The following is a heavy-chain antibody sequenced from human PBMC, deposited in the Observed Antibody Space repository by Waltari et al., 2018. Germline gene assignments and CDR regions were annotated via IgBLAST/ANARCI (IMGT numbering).Heavy chain of an antibody. D-gene: IGHD3-3*01. CDR1: GYNFTNYD. V-gene: IGHV1-8*01. Sequence: QVQLVQSGAEVKKPGASVKVSCKASGYNFTNYDISWVRQAAGQGLEWMGWMNPDSGNTGYAQRIKGRVTMTRNTSISTAYMELSSLRSEDTAVYYCARTYYDFWTGSYWVHYFDDWGQGTLVTVSS. CDR3: ARTYYDFWTGSYWVHYFDD. J-gene: IGHJ4*02. CDR2: MNPDSGNT.